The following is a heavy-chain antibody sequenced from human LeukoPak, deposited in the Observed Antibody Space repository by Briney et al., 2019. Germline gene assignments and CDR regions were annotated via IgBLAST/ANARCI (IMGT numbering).Heavy chain of an antibody. CDR3: ERRAYASYEQWGVLDY. D-gene: IGHD6-19*01. V-gene: IGHV4-38-2*01. Sequence: AETLSLTCAVSGYSISSGYFWGWSRPPPGMGLEWFGSICRSGNTYYNASLRGRVSISIDTSTNAFSLKMTSVTAADTPGHYRERRAYASYEQWGVLDYWGRGALVTVSS. CDR2: ICRSGNT. J-gene: IGHJ4*02. CDR1: GYSISSGYF.